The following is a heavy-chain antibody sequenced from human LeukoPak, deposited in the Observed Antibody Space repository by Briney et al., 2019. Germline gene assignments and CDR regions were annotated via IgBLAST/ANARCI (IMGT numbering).Heavy chain of an antibody. D-gene: IGHD2-2*01. CDR2: IDYSGST. J-gene: IGHJ3*02. CDR1: GGSISSSSYY. Sequence: ASETLSLTCTVSGGSISSSSYYWGWIRQPPGKGLEWIGSIDYSGSTYYNPSLKSRVTISVSTSKNQFSLKLSSVTAADTAVYYCEGGIVVVPAAIPDAFDIWGRGTMVTVSS. CDR3: EGGIVVVPAAIPDAFDI. V-gene: IGHV4-39*01.